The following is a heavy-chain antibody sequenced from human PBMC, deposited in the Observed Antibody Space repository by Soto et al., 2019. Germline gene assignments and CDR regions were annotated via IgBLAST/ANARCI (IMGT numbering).Heavy chain of an antibody. CDR2: ISDRGATT. CDR1: GFTIFSYA. CDR3: AKDKPGTASFDY. D-gene: IGHD1-1*01. V-gene: IGHV3-23*01. J-gene: IGHJ4*02. Sequence: GRYLRPSCAASGFTIFSYAMSWCRQSPGEGLDWVSAISDRGATTHHADYLKGRFTISRDTSKNTLYRQMNNLRAEDTAVYYCAKDKPGTASFDYWGRGTLVTVSS.